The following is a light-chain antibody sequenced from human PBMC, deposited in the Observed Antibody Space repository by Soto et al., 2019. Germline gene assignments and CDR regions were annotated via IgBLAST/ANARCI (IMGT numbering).Light chain of an antibody. J-gene: IGKJ4*01. CDR1: QSGLHSSKKKNY. Sequence: DIVMTQSPDSLAVSRGERATINCKSSQSGLHSSKKKNYLAWYQQKPGQPPKLLITWASTRQSGVPDRISGSGSGTDFTLTISSLQAEDVAFYYCQQFYSSPRTFGGGTKVEIK. CDR3: QQFYSSPRT. CDR2: WAS. V-gene: IGKV4-1*01.